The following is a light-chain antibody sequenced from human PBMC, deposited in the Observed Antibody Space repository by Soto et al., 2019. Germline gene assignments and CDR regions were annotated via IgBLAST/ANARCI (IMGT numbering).Light chain of an antibody. CDR3: QQRSNWPRGT. V-gene: IGKV3-15*01. CDR2: GAS. CDR1: QSVSTN. J-gene: IGKJ2*01. Sequence: EIEMTQSPATLSVSPGERATLSCRASQSVSTNLAWYQQKPGQAPRLLIYGASTRAPGIPARFSGSGSGTEFTLTVSSLQSEDFAVYYCQQRSNWPRGTFGQGTKLEIK.